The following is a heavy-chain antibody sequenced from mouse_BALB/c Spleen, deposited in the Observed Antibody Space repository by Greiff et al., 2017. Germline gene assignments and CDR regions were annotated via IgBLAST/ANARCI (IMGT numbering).Heavy chain of an antibody. CDR3: ARLYYGYAMDY. CDR2: ISYSGST. CDR1: GYSITSDYA. D-gene: IGHD1-1*01. V-gene: IGHV3-2*02. J-gene: IGHJ4*01. Sequence: ESGPGLVKPSQSLSLTCTVTGYSITSDYAWNWIRQFPGNKLEWMGYISYSGSTSYNPPLKRRISITRDTSKNQFFLQLNSVTTEDTATYYCARLYYGYAMDYWGQGTSVTVSS.